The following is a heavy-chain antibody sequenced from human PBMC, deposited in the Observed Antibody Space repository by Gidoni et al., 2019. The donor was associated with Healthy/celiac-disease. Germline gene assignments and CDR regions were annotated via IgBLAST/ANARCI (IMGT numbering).Heavy chain of an antibody. CDR1: GGSFRGYY. CDR3: ARGRRSGYSYGYYYYGMDV. V-gene: IGHV4-34*01. Sequence: QVQLQQWGAGLLKPSETLSLTCAVYGGSFRGYYWSWIRQPPGKGLEWIGEINHSGSTNYNPSLKSRVTISVDTSKNQFYLKLSSVTAADTAVYYCARGRRSGYSYGYYYYGMDVWGQGTTVTVSS. D-gene: IGHD5-18*01. J-gene: IGHJ6*02. CDR2: INHSGST.